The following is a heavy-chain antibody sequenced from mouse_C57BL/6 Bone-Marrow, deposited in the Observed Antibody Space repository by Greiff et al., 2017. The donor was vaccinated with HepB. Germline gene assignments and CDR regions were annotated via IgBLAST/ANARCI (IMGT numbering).Heavy chain of an antibody. CDR3: ARDGSRYYYAMDY. V-gene: IGHV5-4*01. J-gene: IGHJ4*01. Sequence: EVNVVESGGGLVKPGGSLKLSCAASGFTFSSYAMSWVRQTPEKRLEWVATISDGGSYTYYPDNVKGRFTISRDNAKNNLYLQMSHLKSEDTAMYYCARDGSRYYYAMDYWGQGTSVTVSS. CDR1: GFTFSSYA. D-gene: IGHD1-1*01. CDR2: ISDGGSYT.